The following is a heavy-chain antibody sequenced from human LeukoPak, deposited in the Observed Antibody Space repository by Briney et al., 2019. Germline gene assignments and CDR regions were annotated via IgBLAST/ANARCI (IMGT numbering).Heavy chain of an antibody. CDR2: IYSGGSI. CDR3: ARIAAAGPVDY. D-gene: IGHD6-13*01. Sequence: GGSLRLSCAASGFTVSSNYMSWVRQAPGKGLEWVSVIYSGGSIYYADSVKGRFTISRDNSKNTLYLQMSSLRAEDTAVYYCARIAAAGPVDYWGQGTLVTVSS. CDR1: GFTVSSNY. V-gene: IGHV3-66*01. J-gene: IGHJ4*02.